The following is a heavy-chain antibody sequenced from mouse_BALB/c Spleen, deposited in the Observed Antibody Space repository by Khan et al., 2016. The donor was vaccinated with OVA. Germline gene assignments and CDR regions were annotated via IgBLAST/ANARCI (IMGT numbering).Heavy chain of an antibody. CDR3: ARQNYFCYAIDV. D-gene: IGHD1-1*01. CDR2: ISYSGST. CDR1: GYSITSAYA. Sequence: EVQLQESGPGLVKPSQYLSLTCTVTGYSITSAYAWSWLRQFPGNKLEWMGYISYSGSTRYNPSLKSRISITRDTSKNQFFLQLNSVTTADTSTYYCARQNYFCYAIDVWGHGTSVSVSS. V-gene: IGHV3-2*02. J-gene: IGHJ4*01.